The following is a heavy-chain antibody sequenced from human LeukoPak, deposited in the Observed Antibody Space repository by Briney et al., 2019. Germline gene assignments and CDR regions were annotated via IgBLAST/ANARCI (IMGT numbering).Heavy chain of an antibody. D-gene: IGHD2-2*01. Sequence: GGSLRLSCAASGFTFSSYAMSWVRQAPGKGLEWVSAISVSGGSTYYADSVKGRFTISRDNSRNTLYLQMNSLRAEDTAVYYCAKTGGAPAGFDYWGQGTLVTVSS. V-gene: IGHV3-23*01. CDR1: GFTFSSYA. CDR3: AKTGGAPAGFDY. CDR2: ISVSGGST. J-gene: IGHJ4*02.